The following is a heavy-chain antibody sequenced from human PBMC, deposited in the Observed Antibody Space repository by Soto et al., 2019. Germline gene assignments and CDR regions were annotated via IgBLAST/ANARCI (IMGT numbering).Heavy chain of an antibody. V-gene: IGHV1-8*01. CDR2: MNPNSGNT. J-gene: IGHJ6*02. CDR3: ARGDEYCYGYYYYGMEG. Sequence: ASVKVSCKASGYTFTSYDINWVRQATGQGLEWMGWMNPNSGNTGYAQKFQGRVTMTRNTSISTAYMELSSLRSEDTAVYYCARGDEYCYGYYYYGMEGWGQGTRVTVPS. CDR1: GYTFTSYD. D-gene: IGHD5-18*01.